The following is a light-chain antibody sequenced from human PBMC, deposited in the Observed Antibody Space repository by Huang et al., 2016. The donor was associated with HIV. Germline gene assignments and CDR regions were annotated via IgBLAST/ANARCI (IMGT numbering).Light chain of an antibody. J-gene: IGKJ4*01. Sequence: EIVLTQSPATLSLSPGEGATLSCRASQSVSTYLAWFQQRPGQAPRLLMFDASSRATGIPARFIGSGSGTDFTLTISSLESEDFAVYYCQQRSNWPLTFGGGTRVEIK. CDR1: QSVSTY. CDR2: DAS. CDR3: QQRSNWPLT. V-gene: IGKV3-11*01.